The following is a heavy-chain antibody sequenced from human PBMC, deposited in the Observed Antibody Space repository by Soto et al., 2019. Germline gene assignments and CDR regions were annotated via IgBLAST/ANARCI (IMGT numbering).Heavy chain of an antibody. D-gene: IGHD5-18*01. CDR2: IIPIFGTA. Sequence: GASVKVSCKASGGTFSSYAISWVRQAPGQGLEWMGGIIPIFGTANYAQKFQGRVTITADESTSTAYMELSSLRSEDTAVYYCARGGGDSYGYYYFDSWGQGTRVTVSS. CDR3: ARGGGDSYGYYYFDS. J-gene: IGHJ4*02. CDR1: GGTFSSYA. V-gene: IGHV1-69*13.